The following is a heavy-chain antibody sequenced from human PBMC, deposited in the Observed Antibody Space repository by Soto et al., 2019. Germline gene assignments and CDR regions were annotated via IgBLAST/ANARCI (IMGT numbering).Heavy chain of an antibody. J-gene: IGHJ4*02. CDR1: GFIFSDYY. V-gene: IGHV3-11*01. D-gene: IGHD1-26*01. CDR3: ARVRQGRFDY. Sequence: GGSLRPSCAASGFIFSDYYMSWIRQAPGKGLEWVSYITSGGGTIYYADSVKGRFTISRDNAKNSLSLQMNSLRAEDTAVYYCARVRQGRFDYWGQGTLVTVSS. CDR2: ITSGGGTI.